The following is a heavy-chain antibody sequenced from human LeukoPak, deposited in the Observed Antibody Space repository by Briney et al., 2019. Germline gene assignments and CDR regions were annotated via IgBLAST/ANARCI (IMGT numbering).Heavy chain of an antibody. Sequence: SDTLSLTCAVSGYSISSGYYWGWIRQSPGKGLEWIGRIDRSGNTHYNPPLKSRVAISVDTSSNQFSLRLTSVTAADTAVYYCARMDDYFGSGNYYNVINYYYMDVWGKGTTVTVS. J-gene: IGHJ6*03. CDR1: GYSISSGYY. CDR3: ARMDDYFGSGNYYNVINYYYMDV. D-gene: IGHD3-10*01. CDR2: IDRSGNT. V-gene: IGHV4-38-2*01.